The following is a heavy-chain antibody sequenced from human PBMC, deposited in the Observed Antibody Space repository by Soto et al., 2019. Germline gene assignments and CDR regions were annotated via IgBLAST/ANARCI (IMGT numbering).Heavy chain of an antibody. J-gene: IGHJ4*02. CDR1: GFTFSGSA. Sequence: EVQLVESGGGLVQPGGSLKLSCAASGFTFSGSAIHWVRQASGKGLEWVGRIRNKANNYATSYAASVKGRFTISRDDSKNKSYLLMNSLKIEATAVYYCRGDYYHSSGYNFDSWGQGTLVTVSS. D-gene: IGHD3-22*01. CDR3: RGDYYHSSGYNFDS. V-gene: IGHV3-73*02. CDR2: IRNKANNYAT.